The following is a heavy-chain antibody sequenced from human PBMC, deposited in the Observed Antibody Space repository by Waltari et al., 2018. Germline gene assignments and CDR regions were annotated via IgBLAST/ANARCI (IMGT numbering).Heavy chain of an antibody. D-gene: IGHD5-12*01. CDR3: ARGAQMATIEFDY. J-gene: IGHJ4*02. CDR2: IYYSGST. Sequence: QVQLQESGPGLVKPSETLSLTCTVSGGSISCYYWSWIRQPPGKGLEWIGYIYYSGSTNYNPSLKSRVTISVDTSKNQFSLKLSSVTAADTAVYYCARGAQMATIEFDYWGQGTLVTVSS. CDR1: GGSISCYY. V-gene: IGHV4-59*01.